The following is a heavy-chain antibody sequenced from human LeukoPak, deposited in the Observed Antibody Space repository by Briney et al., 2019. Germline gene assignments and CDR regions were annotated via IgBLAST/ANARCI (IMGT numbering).Heavy chain of an antibody. J-gene: IGHJ6*02. Sequence: GGSLRFSCAASGFTFSSNWMGWVRQAPGKGLEWVANIIQDGSEKYYVDSVKGRFTISRDNAKNSPYLQMNSLRVEDTAVYYCARLGYPSGMDVWGQGTTVTVSS. CDR3: ARLGYPSGMDV. CDR1: GFTFSSNW. V-gene: IGHV3-7*05. CDR2: IIQDGSEK. D-gene: IGHD2-15*01.